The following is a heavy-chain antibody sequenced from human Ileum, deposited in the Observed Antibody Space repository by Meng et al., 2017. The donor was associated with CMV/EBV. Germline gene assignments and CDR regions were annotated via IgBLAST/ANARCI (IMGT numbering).Heavy chain of an antibody. V-gene: IGHV3-23*01. Sequence: GESLKISCAASGLTFSNYAMTWVRQAPGKGPEWVSDISANGDGTYYADSVKGRFTISRDNSKKILYLQMNTLRVEDTAVYYCAKRHCTNSCSSFFDYGGQGTLVTVSS. CDR2: ISANGDGT. D-gene: IGHD2-8*01. CDR3: AKRHCTNSCSSFFDY. CDR1: GLTFSNYA. J-gene: IGHJ4*02.